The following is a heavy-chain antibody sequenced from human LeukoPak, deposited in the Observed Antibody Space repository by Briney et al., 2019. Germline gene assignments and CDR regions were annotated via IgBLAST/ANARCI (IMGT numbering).Heavy chain of an antibody. V-gene: IGHV3-30*18. CDR2: ISRDGKRQ. Sequence: GGSLRLSCATSGFIFNNYDPHWVRQAPGKGLEWLATISRDGKRQFYTDSVKGRFTISRDNSKNTLYLQMNSLRGEDTAVYYCAKDPGYSSGWTYYYYGMDVWGQGTAVTVSS. J-gene: IGHJ6*02. D-gene: IGHD6-19*01. CDR3: AKDPGYSSGWTYYYYGMDV. CDR1: GFIFNNYD.